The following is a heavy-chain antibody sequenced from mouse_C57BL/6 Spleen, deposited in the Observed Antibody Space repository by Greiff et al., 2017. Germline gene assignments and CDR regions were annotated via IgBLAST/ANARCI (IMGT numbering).Heavy chain of an antibody. V-gene: IGHV1-50*01. CDR3: ARGDYGRSFDY. J-gene: IGHJ2*01. CDR2: IHPSDSYT. CDR1: GYTFTSYW. D-gene: IGHD1-1*01. Sequence: QVQLQQPGAELVKPGASVKVSCKASGYTFTSYWMQWVKQRPGQGLEWIGKIHPSDSYTNYNQKFKGKATLTVDKSSSTAYMQLSSLTSEDSAVYYCARGDYGRSFDYWGQGTTLTVSS.